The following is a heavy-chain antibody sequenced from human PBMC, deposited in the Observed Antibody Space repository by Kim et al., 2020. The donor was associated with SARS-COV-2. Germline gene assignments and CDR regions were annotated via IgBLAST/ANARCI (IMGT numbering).Heavy chain of an antibody. CDR2: TRSKPNNYTT. Sequence: GGSLRLSCAASGFIFSGPTMHWVRQASGKGLEWVGRTRSKPNNYTTAYAASVKGRFTISRDDSKNTAYLQMSSLKTEDTAVYYCTRVNPIAGGWYDAFDIWGQGTMGTVSS. CDR1: GFIFSGPT. D-gene: IGHD6-19*01. V-gene: IGHV3-73*01. J-gene: IGHJ3*02. CDR3: TRVNPIAGGWYDAFDI.